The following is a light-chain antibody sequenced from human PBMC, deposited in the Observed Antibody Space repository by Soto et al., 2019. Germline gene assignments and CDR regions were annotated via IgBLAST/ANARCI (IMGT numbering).Light chain of an antibody. CDR3: VLYMGSGISKV. Sequence: QAVVTQEPSFSVSPGGTVTPTCGLSSGSVSTSYYPSWYQQTPGQAPRTLIYSTNTRSSGVPDRFSGSILGNKAALTITGAQADDESDYYCVLYMGSGISKVFGTGTKLTVL. J-gene: IGLJ1*01. CDR1: SGSVSTSYY. V-gene: IGLV8-61*01. CDR2: STN.